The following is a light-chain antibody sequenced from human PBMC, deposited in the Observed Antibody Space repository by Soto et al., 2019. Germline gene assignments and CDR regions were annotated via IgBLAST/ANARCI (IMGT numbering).Light chain of an antibody. V-gene: IGLV4-69*01. CDR3: QTWGTGIGV. Sequence: QSVLTQSPSASASLGASVKLTCTLSSGHNSYAIAWHQQQPEKGPRYLMKLNSDGSHNKGDGIPDRFSGSSSGAERSLTISSLQSEDEADYYCQTWGTGIGVFGGGTKLTVL. CDR1: SGHNSYA. J-gene: IGLJ2*01. CDR2: LNSDGSH.